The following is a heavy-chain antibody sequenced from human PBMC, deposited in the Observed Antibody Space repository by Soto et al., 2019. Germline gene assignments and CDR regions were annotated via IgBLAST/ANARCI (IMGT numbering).Heavy chain of an antibody. D-gene: IGHD7-27*01. CDR2: ISFDGTNK. CDR3: ARDPKTSGGQHWAFNYFDT. Sequence: QVQLVESGGGVVQPGRSLRLSCAASGFSFSISPMHWVRQAPGQGPAWWALISFDGTNKFHADSVKGRFTISRANSKSTLYLQVDSLGPEDAAVYYCARDPKTSGGQHWAFNYFDTCGQGTLGTVSS. V-gene: IGHV3-30-3*01. J-gene: IGHJ5*02. CDR1: GFSFSISP.